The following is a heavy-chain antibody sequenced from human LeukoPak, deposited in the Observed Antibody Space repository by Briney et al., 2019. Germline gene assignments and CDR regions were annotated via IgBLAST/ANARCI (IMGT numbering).Heavy chain of an antibody. CDR3: AKHASCPDY. CDR2: ISASGSST. J-gene: IGHJ4*02. CDR1: GLSFSSYS. Sequence: AGSLSLSCAVSGLSFSSYSITWVRQAPGKGLHWVSHISASGSSTNYADSVKGRFTISRDNSKNTLYLQMNSLRAEDTAVYYCAKHASCPDYWGQGTPVTVSS. V-gene: IGHV3-23*01.